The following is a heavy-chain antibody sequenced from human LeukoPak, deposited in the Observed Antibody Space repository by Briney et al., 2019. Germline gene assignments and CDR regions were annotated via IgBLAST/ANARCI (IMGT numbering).Heavy chain of an antibody. Sequence: SETLSLTCTVAGGSISSSSYYWGWIRQPPGKGLEWIGRIYYSGSTYYTPSLKSRVTISVDTSKNKFSLKLSSVTAADTAVYYCARDGGYYGFWSGYVGEYYFDYWGQGTLVTVSS. CDR1: GGSISSSSYY. CDR3: ARDGGYYGFWSGYVGEYYFDY. CDR2: IYYSGST. D-gene: IGHD3-3*01. J-gene: IGHJ4*02. V-gene: IGHV4-39*07.